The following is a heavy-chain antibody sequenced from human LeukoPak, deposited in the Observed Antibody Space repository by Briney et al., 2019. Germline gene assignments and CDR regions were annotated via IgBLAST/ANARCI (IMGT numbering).Heavy chain of an antibody. V-gene: IGHV1-2*02. Sequence: ASVKVSCKASGYTFTGYYIHWVRQAPGQGPEWMGCIHPRDSSTTYAQKFQGRVTLTSDASINTASLELTRLTSDDTAIYYCARDLRDWNLWAQGTLVTVSS. D-gene: IGHD1-7*01. CDR1: GYTFTGYY. CDR3: ARDLRDWNL. J-gene: IGHJ4*02. CDR2: IHPRDSST.